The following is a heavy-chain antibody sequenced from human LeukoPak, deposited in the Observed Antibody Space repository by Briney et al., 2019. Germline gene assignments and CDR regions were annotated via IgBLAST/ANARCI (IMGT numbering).Heavy chain of an antibody. CDR1: GFTFSSYG. D-gene: IGHD1-14*01. J-gene: IGHJ4*02. V-gene: IGHV3-33*01. Sequence: GRSLRLSCAASGFTFSSYGIHWVRQAPGKGLEWVTILWYDGNNKYYADSVKGRFTISRDTSKNTVYLQMNSLRPEDTAVYYCARSQGSTYNPRSGFDYWGQGTLVTVSS. CDR2: LWYDGNNK. CDR3: ARSQGSTYNPRSGFDY.